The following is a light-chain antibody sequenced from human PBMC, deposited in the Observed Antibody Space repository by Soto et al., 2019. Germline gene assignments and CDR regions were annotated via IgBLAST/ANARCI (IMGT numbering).Light chain of an antibody. J-gene: IGLJ3*02. CDR3: AAWDDSLNALL. CDR2: YDD. V-gene: IGLV1-36*01. CDR1: SSNIGNNA. Sequence: QSVLTQPPSVSEAPNQRVTISCSGSSSNIGNNAVNWYQQFPGKAPKVVIYYDDLLASGVSDRFSGSKSGTSASLAISGLQSEDEADYYCAAWDDSLNALLFGGGTKLTVL.